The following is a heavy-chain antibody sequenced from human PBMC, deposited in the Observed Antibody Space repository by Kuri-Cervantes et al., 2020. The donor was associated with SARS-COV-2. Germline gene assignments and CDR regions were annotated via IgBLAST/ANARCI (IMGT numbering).Heavy chain of an antibody. CDR2: ISGSGGST. Sequence: GESLKISCAASGFTFSSYAMSWVRQAPGKGLEWVSAISGSGGSTYYADPVKGRFTISRDNSKNTLYLQMNSLRAEDTAVYYCAKLGSRRHYEDWGQGTLVNRLL. J-gene: IGHJ4*02. CDR1: GFTFSSYA. V-gene: IGHV3-23*01. CDR3: AKLGSRRHYED. D-gene: IGHD4-17*01.